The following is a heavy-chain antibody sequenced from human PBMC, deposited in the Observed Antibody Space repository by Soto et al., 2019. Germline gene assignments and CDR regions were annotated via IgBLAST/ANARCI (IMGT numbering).Heavy chain of an antibody. CDR3: AKDAVTNTLRGPFDS. D-gene: IGHD4-4*01. Sequence: GVSLRLSCAASGFTFSSYSMNWVRQAPGKGLEWVSSISSSSSYIYYADSVKGRFTISRDNYKNTLFLQMNSLRAEDTAVYYCAKDAVTNTLRGPFDSWGPGTLVTVSS. V-gene: IGHV3-21*04. CDR1: GFTFSSYS. J-gene: IGHJ4*02. CDR2: ISSSSSYI.